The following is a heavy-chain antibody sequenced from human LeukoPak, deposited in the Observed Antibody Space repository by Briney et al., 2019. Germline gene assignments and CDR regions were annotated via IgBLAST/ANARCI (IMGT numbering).Heavy chain of an antibody. CDR1: GFTFSSYW. CDR3: ASRSPDYDFWSGYYTRGWGYYYYGMDV. Sequence: GGSLRLSCAASGFTFSSYWMHWVRQAPGKGLVWVSRINSVGSSTSYADSVKGRFTISRDNAKNTLYLQMNSLRAEDTAVYYCASRSPDYDFWSGYYTRGWGYYYYGMDVWGQGTTVTVSS. V-gene: IGHV3-74*01. CDR2: INSVGSST. D-gene: IGHD3-3*01. J-gene: IGHJ6*02.